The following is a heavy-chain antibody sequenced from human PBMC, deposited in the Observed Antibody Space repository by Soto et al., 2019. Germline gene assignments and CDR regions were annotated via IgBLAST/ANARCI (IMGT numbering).Heavy chain of an antibody. D-gene: IGHD3-10*01. J-gene: IGHJ6*02. CDR2: IDWDDDK. Sequence: LVNPTQTLTLTCTFSGFSLSTSGMCVSWIRQPPGKALEWLALIDWDDDKYYSTSLKTRLTISKDTSKNQVVLTMTNMDPVDTATYYCARSHGGLIGEFDYYYYGMDVWGQGTTVTVSS. CDR1: GFSLSTSGMC. V-gene: IGHV2-70*01. CDR3: ARSHGGLIGEFDYYYYGMDV.